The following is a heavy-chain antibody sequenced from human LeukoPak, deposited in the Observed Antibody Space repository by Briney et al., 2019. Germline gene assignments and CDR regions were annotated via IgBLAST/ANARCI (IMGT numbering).Heavy chain of an antibody. CDR2: ISWNSGSI. Sequence: GGSLRLSCIASGFTFDDYAMHWVRQAPGKGLEWVSGISWNSGSIGYADSVKGRFTISRDNAKNSLYLQMNSLRAEDTAVYYCAKDLVYDSSGYYFVLGAFDIWGQGTMVTVSS. J-gene: IGHJ3*02. CDR1: GFTFDDYA. V-gene: IGHV3-9*01. D-gene: IGHD3-22*01. CDR3: AKDLVYDSSGYYFVLGAFDI.